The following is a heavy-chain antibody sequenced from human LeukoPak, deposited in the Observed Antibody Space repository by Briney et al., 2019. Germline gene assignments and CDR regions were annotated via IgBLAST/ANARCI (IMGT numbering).Heavy chain of an antibody. J-gene: IGHJ4*02. D-gene: IGHD3-9*01. Sequence: PGGSLRLSCAASGFTFSSYAMSWVRQAPGKGLEWVSAISGSGGSTYYADSVKGRFTISRDNSKNTLYLQMNSLRAEDTAVYYCARDDILTANYGENYWGQGTLVTVSS. CDR1: GFTFSSYA. CDR2: ISGSGGST. CDR3: ARDDILTANYGENY. V-gene: IGHV3-23*01.